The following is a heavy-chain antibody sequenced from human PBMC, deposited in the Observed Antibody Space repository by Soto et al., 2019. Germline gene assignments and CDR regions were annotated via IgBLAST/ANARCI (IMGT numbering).Heavy chain of an antibody. CDR1: GGSISSYY. J-gene: IGHJ5*02. CDR3: ARTPAEVAPDNWFDP. CDR2: IYTSGST. Sequence: QVQLQESGPGLVKPSETQSLTCTVSGGSISSYYWSWIRQPAGKGLEWIGRIYTSGSTNYNPSLKSRVTMSVDTSKNQFSLTLSSVTAADTAVYYCARTPAEVAPDNWFDPWGQGTLVTVSS. D-gene: IGHD2-15*01. V-gene: IGHV4-4*07.